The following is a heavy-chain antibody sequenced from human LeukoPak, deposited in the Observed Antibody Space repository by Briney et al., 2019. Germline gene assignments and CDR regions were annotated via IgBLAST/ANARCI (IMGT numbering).Heavy chain of an antibody. D-gene: IGHD3-3*01. Sequence: ASVKVSCKASGYTFTSYDINWVRQATGQGLEWMGWMNPNSGNTGYAQKFQGRVTMTRNTSISTAYMELSSLRSEDTAVYYCARGEGSYDFWSVTPLWGQGTLVSVSS. CDR3: ARGEGSYDFWSVTPL. V-gene: IGHV1-8*01. CDR1: GYTFTSYD. CDR2: MNPNSGNT. J-gene: IGHJ4*02.